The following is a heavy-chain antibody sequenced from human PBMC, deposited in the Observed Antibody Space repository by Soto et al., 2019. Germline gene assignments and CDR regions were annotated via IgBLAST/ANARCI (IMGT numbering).Heavy chain of an antibody. V-gene: IGHV1-24*01. CDR3: ATLAIFGCTNGVCYTEGYFDY. Sequence: ASVKVSCKVSGYTLTELSMHWVRQAPGKGLEWMGGFDPEDGETIYAQKFQGRVTMTEDTSTDTAYMELSSLRSEDTAVYYCATLAIFGCTNGVCYTEGYFDYWGQGTLVTVSS. D-gene: IGHD2-8*01. CDR1: GYTLTELS. CDR2: FDPEDGET. J-gene: IGHJ4*02.